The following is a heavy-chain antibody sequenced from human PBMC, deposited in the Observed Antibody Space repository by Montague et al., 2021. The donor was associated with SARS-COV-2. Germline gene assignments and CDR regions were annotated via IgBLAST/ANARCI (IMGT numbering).Heavy chain of an antibody. J-gene: IGHJ3*01. CDR1: GDSVSSNIAA. CDR3: ARDLYWAFDA. CDR2: TEYTSTRYE. V-gene: IGHV6-1*01. D-gene: IGHD2-8*02. Sequence: CAISGDSVSSNIAAWNWIRQSPSRGLEWLGRTEYTSTRYETYAVSVQSRITITADTSKNQFSLHLNSVTPEDTAVYYCARDLYWAFDAWGLGTTVTVPA.